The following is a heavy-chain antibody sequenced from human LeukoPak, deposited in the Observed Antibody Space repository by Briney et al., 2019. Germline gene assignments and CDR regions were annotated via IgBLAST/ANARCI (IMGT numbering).Heavy chain of an antibody. Sequence: GSPRLSCTASGFTFGDYAMSWVSQAPGEGLEWVGFIGSKAYGGTTDYAASVKGRFSISRDDSKSIAYLQMSSLKTEDTAVYYYTKDPGYTYAYVYWGQGTLVTVSS. CDR3: TKDPGYTYAYVY. V-gene: IGHV3-49*04. D-gene: IGHD5-18*01. CDR1: GFTFGDYA. CDR2: IGSKAYGGTT. J-gene: IGHJ4*02.